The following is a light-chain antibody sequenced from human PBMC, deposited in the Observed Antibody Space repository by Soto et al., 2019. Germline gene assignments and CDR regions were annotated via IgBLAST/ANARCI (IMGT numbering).Light chain of an antibody. CDR1: QSINPW. CDR3: QQYDTYSRT. J-gene: IGKJ1*01. Sequence: DIQMTQSPSTLSASVGDGVTVTCRASQSINPWLAWYQQKPGKAPKLLIYDASSLQSGVPSRFTGRASGTEFTLTISTLQPDDFATYDCQQYDTYSRTFGQGTKVDIK. CDR2: DAS. V-gene: IGKV1-5*01.